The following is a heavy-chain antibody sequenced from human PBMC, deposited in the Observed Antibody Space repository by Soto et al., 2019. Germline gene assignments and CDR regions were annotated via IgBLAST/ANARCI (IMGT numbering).Heavy chain of an antibody. Sequence: GASVKVSCKASGYTFTTYGISWVRQAPGQGLEWMGWISTYNGNTNYEQKLQGRVTLTTDTLTSTAYMELRSLRSDDTAVYYCARRGVYCSGGTCYHFDYWGQGTLVTVSS. CDR1: GYTFTTYG. V-gene: IGHV1-18*04. D-gene: IGHD2-15*01. CDR2: ISTYNGNT. CDR3: ARRGVYCSGGTCYHFDY. J-gene: IGHJ4*02.